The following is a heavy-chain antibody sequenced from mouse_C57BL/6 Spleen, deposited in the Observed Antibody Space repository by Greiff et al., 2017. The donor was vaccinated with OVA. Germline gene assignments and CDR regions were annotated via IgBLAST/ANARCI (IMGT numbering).Heavy chain of an antibody. CDR2: ISDGGSYT. D-gene: IGHD2-4*01. J-gene: IGHJ1*03. CDR1: GFTFSSYA. CDR3: AREDDYGWYFDV. Sequence: EVQVVESGGGLVKPGGSLKLSCAASGFTFSSYAMSWVRQTPEKRLEWVATISDGGSYTSYPDNVKGRFTISRDNAKNNLYLQMSHLKSEDTAMYYCAREDDYGWYFDVWGTGTTVTVSS. V-gene: IGHV5-4*01.